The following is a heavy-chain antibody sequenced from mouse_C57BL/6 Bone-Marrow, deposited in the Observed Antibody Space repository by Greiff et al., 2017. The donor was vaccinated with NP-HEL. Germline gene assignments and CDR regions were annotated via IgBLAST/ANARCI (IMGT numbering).Heavy chain of an antibody. J-gene: IGHJ2*01. CDR2: IYPSDSET. CDR1: GYTFTSYW. V-gene: IGHV1-61*01. Sequence: QVQLKQSGAELVRPGSSVKLSCKASGYTFTSYWMDWVKQRPGQGLEWIGNIYPSDSETHYNQKFKDKATLTVDKSSSTAYMQLSSLTSEDSAVYYCAWGNFFDYWGQGTTLTVSS. CDR3: AWGNFFDY.